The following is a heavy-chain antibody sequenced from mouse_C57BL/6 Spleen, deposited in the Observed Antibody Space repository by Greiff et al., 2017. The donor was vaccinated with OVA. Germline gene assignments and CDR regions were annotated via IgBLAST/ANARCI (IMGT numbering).Heavy chain of an antibody. CDR2: INPYNGGT. CDR1: GYTFTDYY. D-gene: IGHD1-1*01. CDR3: ARSDYGSRGYFDV. V-gene: IGHV1-19*01. J-gene: IGHJ1*03. Sequence: EVQLQQSGPVLVKPGASVKMSCKASGYTFTDYYMNWVKQSHGKSLEWIGVINPYNGGTSYNQKFKGKATLTVDKSSSTAYMELNSLTSEDSAVYYCARSDYGSRGYFDVWGTGTTVTVSS.